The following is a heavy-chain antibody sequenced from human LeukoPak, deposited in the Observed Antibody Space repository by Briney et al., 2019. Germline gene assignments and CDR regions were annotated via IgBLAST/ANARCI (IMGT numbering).Heavy chain of an antibody. CDR1: GFTFSSYA. D-gene: IGHD6-13*01. J-gene: IGHJ2*01. CDR2: ISSSGSTI. V-gene: IGHV3-48*04. Sequence: PGGSLRLSCAASGFTFSSYAMHWVRQAPGKGLEGVSYISSSGSTIYYADSVKGRFTISRDNAKNSLYLQMNSLRAEDTAVYYCARDRDSSWYVSYFDLWGRGTLVTVSS. CDR3: ARDRDSSWYVSYFDL.